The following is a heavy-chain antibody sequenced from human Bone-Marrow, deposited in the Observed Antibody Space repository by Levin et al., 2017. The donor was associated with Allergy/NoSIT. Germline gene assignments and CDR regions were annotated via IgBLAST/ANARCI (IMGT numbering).Heavy chain of an antibody. CDR2: VYLDDDK. CDR3: AHETMIEAFDI. D-gene: IGHD1-1*01. CDR1: GFSVSPTGGG. J-gene: IGHJ3*02. V-gene: IGHV2-5*02. Sequence: SGPTLVKPTQTLTLTCSISGFSVSPTGGGVGWIRQPPGKALEWLALVYLDDDKRYSLSLKSRLTIPTDTSQNQVVLTLTNVDPEDTATYYCAHETMIEAFDIWGEGTMGTVSS.